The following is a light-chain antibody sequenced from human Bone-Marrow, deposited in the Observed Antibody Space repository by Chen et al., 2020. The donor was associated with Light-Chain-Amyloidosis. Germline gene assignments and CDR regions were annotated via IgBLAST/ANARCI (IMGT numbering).Light chain of an antibody. V-gene: IGKV1-5*03. J-gene: IGKJ2*01. CDR1: QSISSW. CDR2: KAS. CDR3: QQYNSSPYT. Sequence: DIQMTQSPSALSASVGDRVTITCRASQSISSWLAWYQQKPGKAPKLLIYKASGLDSGVPSRFSGSGSGTEFTLTITSLQPDDSATYYCQQYNSSPYTFGQGTKLEIK.